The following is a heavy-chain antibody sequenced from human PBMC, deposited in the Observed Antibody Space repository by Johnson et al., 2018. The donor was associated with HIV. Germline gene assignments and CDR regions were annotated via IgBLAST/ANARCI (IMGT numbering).Heavy chain of an antibody. CDR1: GFTFSSYA. CDR3: TRRRGGFDI. CDR2: ISYDGSNK. J-gene: IGHJ3*02. D-gene: IGHD2-15*01. V-gene: IGHV3-30*14. Sequence: QEKLVESGGGVVQPGRSLRLSCAASGFTFSSYAMHWVRQAPGKGLEWVAVISYDGSNKYYLDSVKGRFTISRDNSKNRLYLQMNSLRAGDTAVYYCTRRRGGFDIWGQGTMVTVSS.